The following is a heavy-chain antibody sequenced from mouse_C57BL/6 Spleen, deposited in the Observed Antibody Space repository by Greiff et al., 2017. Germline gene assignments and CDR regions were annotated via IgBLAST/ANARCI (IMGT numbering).Heavy chain of an antibody. D-gene: IGHD3-2*02. V-gene: IGHV1-52*01. CDR3: AQTAQPSPYFDY. CDR1: GYTFTSYW. CDR2: IDPSDSET. Sequence: QVQLKQPGAELVRPGSSVKLSCKASGYTFTSYWMHWVKQRPIQGLEWIGNIDPSDSETHYNQKFKDKATLTVDKSSSTAYMQLSSLTSEDSAVYYCAQTAQPSPYFDYWGQGTTLTVSS. J-gene: IGHJ2*01.